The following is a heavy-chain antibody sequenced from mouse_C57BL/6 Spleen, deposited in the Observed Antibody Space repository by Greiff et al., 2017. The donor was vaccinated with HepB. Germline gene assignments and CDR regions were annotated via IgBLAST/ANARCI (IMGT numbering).Heavy chain of an antibody. CDR2: ISNGGGST. Sequence: EVKLVESGGGLVQPGGSLKLSCAASGFTFSDYYMYWVRQTPEKRLEWVAYISNGGGSTYYPDTVKGRFTISRDNAKNTLYLQMSRLKSEDTAMYYCARRGLLYAMDYWGQGTSVTVSS. V-gene: IGHV5-12*01. D-gene: IGHD2-10*01. CDR1: GFTFSDYY. J-gene: IGHJ4*01. CDR3: ARRGLLYAMDY.